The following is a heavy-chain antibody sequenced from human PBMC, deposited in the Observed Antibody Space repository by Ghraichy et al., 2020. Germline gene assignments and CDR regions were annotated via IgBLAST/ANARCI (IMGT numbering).Heavy chain of an antibody. CDR2: IYTSGST. V-gene: IGHV4-4*09. J-gene: IGHJ4*02. Sequence: SQTLSLTCTVSGGSISSYYWSWIRQPPGKGLEWIGYIYTSGSTNYNPSLKSRVTISVDTSKNQFSLKLSSVTAADTAVYYCARSDPSFLELDYWGQGTLVTVSS. CDR1: GGSISSYY. CDR3: ARSDPSFLELDY. D-gene: IGHD3-3*01.